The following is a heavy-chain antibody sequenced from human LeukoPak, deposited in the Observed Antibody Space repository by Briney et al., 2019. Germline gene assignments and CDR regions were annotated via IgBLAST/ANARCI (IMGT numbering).Heavy chain of an antibody. J-gene: IGHJ6*03. D-gene: IGHD4/OR15-4a*01. CDR2: ISSSSGYR. CDR3: ARGGAFYYYMDV. V-gene: IGHV3-21*01. Sequence: GGSLRLSCAASGFTFSSYGMHWVRQAPGKGLEWVSSISSSSGYRYYADSVKGRLTISRDDAKNSLYLQMNSLRAEDTAVYYCARGGAFYYYMDVWGKGTTVTVSS. CDR1: GFTFSSYG.